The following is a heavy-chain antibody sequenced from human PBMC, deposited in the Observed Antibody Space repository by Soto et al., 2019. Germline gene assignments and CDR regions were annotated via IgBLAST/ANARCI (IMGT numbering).Heavy chain of an antibody. D-gene: IGHD6-19*01. V-gene: IGHV4-34*01. J-gene: IGHJ5*02. CDR3: ASVQWLAKGKFDP. CDR2: INHSGST. Sequence: PSETLSLTCAVYGGSFSGYYWSWIRQPPGKGLEWIGEINHSGSTNYNPSLKSRVTISVDTSKNQFSLKLSSVTAADTAVYYCASVQWLAKGKFDPWGQGTLVTVSS. CDR1: GGSFSGYY.